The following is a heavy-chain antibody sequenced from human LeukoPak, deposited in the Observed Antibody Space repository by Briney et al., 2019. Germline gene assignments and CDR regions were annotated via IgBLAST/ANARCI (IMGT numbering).Heavy chain of an antibody. CDR2: IYYSGST. Sequence: SGTLSLTCTVSGGSISSSSYYWGWIRQPPGKGLEWIGSIYYSGSTYYNPSLKSRVTISVDTSKNQFSLKLSSVTAADTAVYFCARRAFAGNYVHFDYWGQGTLVTVSS. J-gene: IGHJ4*02. D-gene: IGHD3-10*01. CDR3: ARRAFAGNYVHFDY. CDR1: GGSISSSSYY. V-gene: IGHV4-39*01.